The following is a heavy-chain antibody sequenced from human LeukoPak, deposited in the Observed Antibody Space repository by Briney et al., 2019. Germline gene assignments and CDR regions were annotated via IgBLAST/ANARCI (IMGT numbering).Heavy chain of an antibody. CDR3: AKYSGGWYGSDYFDY. D-gene: IGHD6-19*01. CDR2: ISGSGGST. CDR1: GFTFSSYA. Sequence: GGSLRLSCAASGFTFSSYAMSWVRQAPGKGLEWVSAISGSGGSTYYADSVKGRFTISRDNSKNTLYLQMNSLRAEDTAVYYCAKYSGGWYGSDYFDYWGQGSLVTVSS. J-gene: IGHJ4*02. V-gene: IGHV3-23*01.